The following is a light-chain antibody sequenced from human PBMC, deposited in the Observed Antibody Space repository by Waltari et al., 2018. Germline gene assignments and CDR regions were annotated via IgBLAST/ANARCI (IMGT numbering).Light chain of an antibody. V-gene: IGKV3-20*01. CDR3: QHYESLPVT. J-gene: IGKJ1*01. CDR1: QSISKY. CDR2: HAS. Sequence: EIVLTQSPGTLSLSPGERATLSCRASQSISKYLAWYQQKPGQAPRPLIYHASRRAAGIPDRFSGRRXXXXXXXXXXXXEPEDFAVYYCQHYESLPVTFGQGTKVEIK.